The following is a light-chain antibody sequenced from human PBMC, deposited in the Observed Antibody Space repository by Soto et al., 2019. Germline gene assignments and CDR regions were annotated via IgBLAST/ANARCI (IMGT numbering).Light chain of an antibody. CDR1: QSISSY. V-gene: IGKV1-39*01. J-gene: IGKJ1*01. CDR2: AAS. Sequence: DSQMTTPPSSLSASVGGRVTSTHQACQSISSYLNWYQQKPGTAPKLLIYAASSLQSGVPARFSGSGSGTDFTLTISSLQPEDFATYYCQQSYSTPRTFGQGTKVDIK. CDR3: QQSYSTPRT.